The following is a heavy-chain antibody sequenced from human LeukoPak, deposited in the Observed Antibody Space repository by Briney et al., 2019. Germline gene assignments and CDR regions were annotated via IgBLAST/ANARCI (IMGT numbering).Heavy chain of an antibody. V-gene: IGHV3-7*01. J-gene: IGHJ4*02. CDR3: ATRNNFEY. Sequence: PGGSLRLSCTVSLFTPFSGHWMSWVRQAPGKGLEWVANIRYDGGEIGYEESVEGRLIISRDKSKNSVYLQKNGLRAEDTGVYYCATRNNFEYWGQGTLVTVSS. CDR1: LFTPFSGHW. CDR2: IRYDGGEI.